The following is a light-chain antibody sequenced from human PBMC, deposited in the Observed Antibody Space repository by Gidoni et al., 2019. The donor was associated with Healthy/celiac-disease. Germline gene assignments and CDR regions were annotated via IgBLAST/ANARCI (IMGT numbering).Light chain of an antibody. J-gene: IGKJ5*01. CDR1: QSLLHSNGNSN. CDR3: MQALQTHPIT. V-gene: IGKV2-28*01. Sequence: DIVMSQSPLPLPVNPGEPASTSCRSSQSLLHSNGNSNLEWYLQKPGQTAQLLIYLGANRASGVPDRMSGSRSGTEFTMKISRVEAEDVGVYYCMQALQTHPITFGQGTQLEIK. CDR2: LGA.